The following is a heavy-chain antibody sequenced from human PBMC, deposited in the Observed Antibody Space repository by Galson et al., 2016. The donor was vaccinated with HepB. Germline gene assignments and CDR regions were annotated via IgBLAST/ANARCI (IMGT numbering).Heavy chain of an antibody. CDR1: GGSIIDYY. CDR2: ISYSGTT. D-gene: IGHD4-17*01. CDR3: ARDSWEYGDYGGLYYYYYGMDV. J-gene: IGHJ6*02. V-gene: IGHV4-59*12. Sequence: SETLSLTCNVSGGSIIDYYWSWIRQPPGKGLEWIGYISYSGTTSYNPSLKSRVTILLDTSKNQFSLKVSSVTAADTAVYFCARDSWEYGDYGGLYYYYYGMDVWGQGTTVTVSS.